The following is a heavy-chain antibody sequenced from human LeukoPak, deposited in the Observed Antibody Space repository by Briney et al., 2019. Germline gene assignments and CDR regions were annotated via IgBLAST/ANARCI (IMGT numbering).Heavy chain of an antibody. V-gene: IGHV4-39*07. CDR2: LYFRVNT. CDR1: GGSISINSYY. D-gene: IGHD2/OR15-2a*01. J-gene: IGHJ4*02. Sequence: PSETLSLTCSVSGGSISINSYYWDWIRQSPGKGLEWLGSLYFRVNTYYNPSLKSRVSVSVDTSKNQFYLRLNSVTAADSAVYFCARQSSPFYFVDYWGQGIPVTVSS. CDR3: ARQSSPFYFVDY.